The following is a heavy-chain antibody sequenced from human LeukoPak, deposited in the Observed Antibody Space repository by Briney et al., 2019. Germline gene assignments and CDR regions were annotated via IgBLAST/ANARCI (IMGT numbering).Heavy chain of an antibody. CDR3: ASTGSLYSSGWWVLDY. CDR2: IYTSGST. D-gene: IGHD6-19*01. V-gene: IGHV4-61*02. CDR1: GGSISSGSYY. J-gene: IGHJ4*02. Sequence: SETLSLTCTVSGGSISSGSYYWSWIRQPAGKGLEWIGRIYTSGSTNYNPSLKSRVTISVDTSKNQFSLKLSSVTAADTAVYYCASTGSLYSSGWWVLDYWGQGTLVTVSS.